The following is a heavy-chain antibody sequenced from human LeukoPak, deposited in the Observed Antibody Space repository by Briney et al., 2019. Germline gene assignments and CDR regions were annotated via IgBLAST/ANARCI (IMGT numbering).Heavy chain of an antibody. CDR3: ARDRMVRGVMAY. V-gene: IGHV3-23*01. CDR1: GFTFSSYA. J-gene: IGHJ4*02. D-gene: IGHD3-10*01. CDR2: ISGSGGST. Sequence: PGGSLRLSCAASGFTFSSYAMSWVRQAPGKGLEWVSAISGSGGSTYYADSVKGWFTISRDNAKNSLYLQMNSLRAEDTAVYYCARDRMVRGVMAYWGQGTLVTVSS.